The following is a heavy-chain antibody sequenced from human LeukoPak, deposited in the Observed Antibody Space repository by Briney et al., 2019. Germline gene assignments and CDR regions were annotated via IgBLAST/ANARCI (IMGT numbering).Heavy chain of an antibody. CDR1: GGSISSSSYY. Sequence: SETLSLTCSVSGGSISSSSYYWGWIRQPPGKGLEWIGSIYYSGRTYYKPYLKSRATISVDTSTNQFSLKLRSVTAADTAVYYCASIADRSTNFDYWGQGTLVTVSS. J-gene: IGHJ4*02. CDR2: IYYSGRT. CDR3: ASIADRSTNFDY. V-gene: IGHV4-39*01. D-gene: IGHD6-13*01.